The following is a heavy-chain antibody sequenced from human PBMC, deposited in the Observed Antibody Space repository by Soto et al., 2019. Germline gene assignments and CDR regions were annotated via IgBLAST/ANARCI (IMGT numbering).Heavy chain of an antibody. CDR3: ARDSRVPITIFGVANVYGMDV. J-gene: IGHJ6*02. CDR1: GYTFTSYG. CDR2: ISAYNGNT. D-gene: IGHD3-3*01. V-gene: IGHV1-18*01. Sequence: ASVKVSCKASGYTFTSYGISWVRQAPGQGLEWMGWISAYNGNTNYAQRLQGRVAMTTDTSTSTAYMELRSLRSDDTAVYYCARDSRVPITIFGVANVYGMDVWGQGPPLTVSS.